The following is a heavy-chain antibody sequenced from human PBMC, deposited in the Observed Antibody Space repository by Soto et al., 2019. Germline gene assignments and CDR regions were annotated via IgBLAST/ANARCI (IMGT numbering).Heavy chain of an antibody. Sequence: HVQLVPSGAEVKQPGSSVKVSCKAFGGTFSSYALSWVRQAPGQGLEWMGGIIPLFGTPNYAQNFQGRVTITADKSTSTAYMELASLRSDDTAVYYCARAFSSGWGGDFYYWDQGTLVIVSS. J-gene: IGHJ4*02. CDR2: IIPLFGTP. CDR1: GGTFSSYA. CDR3: ARAFSSGWGGDFYY. V-gene: IGHV1-69*06. D-gene: IGHD6-19*01.